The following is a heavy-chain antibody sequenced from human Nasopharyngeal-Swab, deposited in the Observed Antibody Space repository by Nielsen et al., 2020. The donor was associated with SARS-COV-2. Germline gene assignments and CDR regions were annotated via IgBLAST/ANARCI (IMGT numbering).Heavy chain of an antibody. CDR1: GYSISSGYY. CDR2: IYHSGST. Sequence: SETLSLTCAVSGYSISSGYYWGCIRQPPGKGLEWIGSIYHSGSTYYNPSLKSRVTISVDTSKNQFSLKLSSVTAADTAVYYCARRYGDFWSGHYFDYWGQGTLVTVSS. V-gene: IGHV4-38-2*01. D-gene: IGHD3-3*01. J-gene: IGHJ4*02. CDR3: ARRYGDFWSGHYFDY.